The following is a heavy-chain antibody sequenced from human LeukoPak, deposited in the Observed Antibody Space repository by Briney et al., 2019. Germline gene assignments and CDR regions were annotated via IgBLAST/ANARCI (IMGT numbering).Heavy chain of an antibody. CDR1: GFTFSSYV. D-gene: IGHD6-19*01. V-gene: IGHV3-7*01. Sequence: PGGSLRLSCAASGFTFSSYVMHWVRQAPGKGLEWVANIKQDGSEKYYVDSVKGRFTISRDNAKNSLYLQMNSLRAEDTAVYYCARDRIAVAGTFDYWGQGTLVTVSS. J-gene: IGHJ4*02. CDR3: ARDRIAVAGTFDY. CDR2: IKQDGSEK.